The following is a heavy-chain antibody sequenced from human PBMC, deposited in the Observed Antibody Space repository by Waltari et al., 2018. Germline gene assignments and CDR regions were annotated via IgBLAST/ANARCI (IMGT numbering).Heavy chain of an antibody. CDR2: INSDGSGT. D-gene: IGHD1-7*01. CDR1: GFPFRIYW. J-gene: IGHJ3*01. Sequence: EVQLVESGGGLVQPGGSLRVSCTASGFPFRIYWTHWVRQVPGKGLVWVSRINSDGSGTSYADSAKGRFTISRDNAKNTLFLQMNSLRGEDTAVYYCASGNSHAFDLWGQGTMVTVSS. V-gene: IGHV3-74*01. CDR3: ASGNSHAFDL.